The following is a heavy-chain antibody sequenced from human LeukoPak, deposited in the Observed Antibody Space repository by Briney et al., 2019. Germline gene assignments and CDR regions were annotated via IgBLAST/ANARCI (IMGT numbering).Heavy chain of an antibody. V-gene: IGHV3-23*01. Sequence: GGSLRLSCAASGFTFTSCGMSWVRQAPGMGLEWVSSTSSSGGSTFYADSVKGRFTISRDNSKNTLYLQMNNLRAEDTAIYYCAKAANYDILTGYYLDYWGQGTLVTVSS. CDR3: AKAANYDILTGYYLDY. CDR2: TSSSGGST. CDR1: GFTFTSCG. J-gene: IGHJ4*02. D-gene: IGHD3-9*01.